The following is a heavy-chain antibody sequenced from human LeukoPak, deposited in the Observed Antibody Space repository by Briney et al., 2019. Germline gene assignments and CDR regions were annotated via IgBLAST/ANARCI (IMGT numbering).Heavy chain of an antibody. CDR2: ISWNSARI. J-gene: IGHJ4*02. Sequence: GRSLRLSCAASGFTFGDYAMHWVRQVPGKGLEWVSGISWNSARIGYADSVKGRFTISRDNAKNSLYLQMNSLRAEDTALYYCAKDPHCSSTSCYSNWGQGTLVTVSS. D-gene: IGHD2-2*01. CDR3: AKDPHCSSTSCYSN. V-gene: IGHV3-9*01. CDR1: GFTFGDYA.